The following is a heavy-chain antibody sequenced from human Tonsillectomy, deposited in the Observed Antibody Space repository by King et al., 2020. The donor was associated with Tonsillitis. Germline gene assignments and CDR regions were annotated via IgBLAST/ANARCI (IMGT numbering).Heavy chain of an antibody. J-gene: IGHJ5*02. CDR2: IDYSGST. CDR1: GGSISRYY. CDR3: ARDFGDFWSGNWFDP. Sequence: QLQESGPGLVKPSETLSLTCIVSGGSISRYYWSWIRQSPGKGLEWIGYIDYSGSTNYNPSLKSRVTISVDTSKNQFSLNVSSVTAADTAVYYCARDFGDFWSGNWFDPWGQGTLVTVSS. V-gene: IGHV4-59*01. D-gene: IGHD3-3*01.